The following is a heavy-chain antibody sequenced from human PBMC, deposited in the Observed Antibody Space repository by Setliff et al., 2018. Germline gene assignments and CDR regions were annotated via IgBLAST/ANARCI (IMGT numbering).Heavy chain of an antibody. V-gene: IGHV4-34*01. CDR2: INHSGST. CDR1: GGPFSDYY. CDR3: ARGRNVAARLLDS. D-gene: IGHD6-6*01. Sequence: PSETLSLTCAAYGGPFSDYYWTWIRQSPGKGLEWIGEINHSGSTNYNPSLKSRVTMSVDTSKNQFSLKVSSVTAADSAMYYCARGRNVAARLLDSWSQGTQVTVS. J-gene: IGHJ5*01.